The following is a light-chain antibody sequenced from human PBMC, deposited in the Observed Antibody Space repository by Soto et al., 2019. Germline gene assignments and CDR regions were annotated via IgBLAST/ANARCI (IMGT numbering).Light chain of an antibody. CDR3: QQYGSSPAT. Sequence: EIVLTQSPGTLSLSPGDRATLSCSASQTVSSNFLAWYQQRPAQAPRLLIHGASTRATGITDRFSGSVSGTAFTLTTSGLEPEDFAVYYCQQYGSSPATFGQGTKVEIK. V-gene: IGKV3-20*01. CDR1: QTVSSNF. CDR2: GAS. J-gene: IGKJ1*01.